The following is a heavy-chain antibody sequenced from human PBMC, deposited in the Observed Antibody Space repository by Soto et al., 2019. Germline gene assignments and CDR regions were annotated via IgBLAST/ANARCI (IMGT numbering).Heavy chain of an antibody. V-gene: IGHV3-48*03. D-gene: IGHD3-10*01. CDR2: ISRSGSTI. CDR3: ARDRYYYCDY. J-gene: IGHJ4*02. CDR1: GFTFSSDE. Sequence: EVQLVESGGGLVQPGGSLRLSCAASGFTFSSDEMNWVRQAPGKGLEWVSYISRSGSTIYYADSVKGRFTISRDNAKNSLYLQMNSLRAEDTAVYYCARDRYYYCDYWGQGTLVTVSS.